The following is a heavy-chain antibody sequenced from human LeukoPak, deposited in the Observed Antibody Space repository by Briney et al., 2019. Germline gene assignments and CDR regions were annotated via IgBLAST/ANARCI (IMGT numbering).Heavy chain of an antibody. CDR2: IKSKTDGGTT. V-gene: IGHV3-15*01. Sequence: GGSLRLSCAASGFTFSNAYMSWVRQAPGKGLEWVGRIKSKTDGGTTDYAAPVRGRFTISRDNSKSTLYLQMNGLKTEDTAVYYCTIDEMVRGVLAWGPKPLSDHYGMDVWGQGTTVTVSS. CDR3: TIDEMVRGVLAWGPKPLSDHYGMDV. CDR1: GFTFSNAY. J-gene: IGHJ6*02. D-gene: IGHD3-10*01.